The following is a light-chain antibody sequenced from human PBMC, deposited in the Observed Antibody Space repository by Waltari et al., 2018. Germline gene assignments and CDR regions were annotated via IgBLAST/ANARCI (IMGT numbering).Light chain of an antibody. CDR2: WAS. CDR1: QNILSNSNNKNY. Sequence: DIVMTQSPDSLAVSLGERATVNCKSSQNILSNSNNKNYLSWYQQKPGQPPKLLIYWASIRQSGVPDRFSGSGSETDFTLTISSLQAEDVAVYFCQQYYSTPQTFGQGTKVEIK. V-gene: IGKV4-1*01. CDR3: QQYYSTPQT. J-gene: IGKJ1*01.